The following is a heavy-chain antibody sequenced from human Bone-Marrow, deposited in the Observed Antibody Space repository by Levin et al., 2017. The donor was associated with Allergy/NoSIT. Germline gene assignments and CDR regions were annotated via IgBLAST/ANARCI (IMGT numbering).Heavy chain of an antibody. Sequence: SCAASGFTFSSYEMNWVRQAPGKGLEWVSYISSSGSTIYYADSVKGRFTISRDNAKNSLYLQMNSLRAEDTAVYYCARDSNYDYIWALEYWGQGTLVTVSS. D-gene: IGHD3-16*01. CDR3: ARDSNYDYIWALEY. J-gene: IGHJ4*02. CDR2: ISSSGSTI. CDR1: GFTFSSYE. V-gene: IGHV3-48*03.